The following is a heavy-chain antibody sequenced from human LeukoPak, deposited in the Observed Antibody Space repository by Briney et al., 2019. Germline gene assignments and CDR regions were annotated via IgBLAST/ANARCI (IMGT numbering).Heavy chain of an antibody. Sequence: SETLSLACTVSGGSISSSSYYWGWIRQPPGKGLEWIGSMYYSGSTYYNPSLKSRVTISVDTSKNQFSLKLSSVTAADTAVYYCARGSGYYYGDFDFWGQGTLVTVSS. CDR3: ARGSGYYYGDFDF. D-gene: IGHD3-22*01. CDR2: MYYSGST. CDR1: GGSISSSSYY. V-gene: IGHV4-39*01. J-gene: IGHJ4*02.